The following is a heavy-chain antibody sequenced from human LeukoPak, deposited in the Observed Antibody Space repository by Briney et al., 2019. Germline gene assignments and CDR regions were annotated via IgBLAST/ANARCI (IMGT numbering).Heavy chain of an antibody. J-gene: IGHJ6*02. V-gene: IGHV4-59*08. CDR3: ARRKPSGYGDYYGMDV. CDR2: IYYTGST. Sequence: PSETLSLTCSVSGGSINSYYWNYIRQPPGKGLEWIGYIYYTGSTNYNPSLKSRVTISVDTSKNQFFLKLNSVTAADTAVYYCARRKPSGYGDYYGMDVWGQGTTVTVSS. CDR1: GGSINSYY. D-gene: IGHD3-22*01.